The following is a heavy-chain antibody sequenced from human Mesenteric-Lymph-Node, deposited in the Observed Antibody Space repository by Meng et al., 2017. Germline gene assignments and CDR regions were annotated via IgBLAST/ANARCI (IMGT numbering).Heavy chain of an antibody. CDR3: VREQYESRGH. CDR1: GFTVSSNY. V-gene: IGHV3-53*01. D-gene: IGHD3-22*01. Sequence: VGLVEAGGGLSQPGGSLRLSCAASGFTVSSNYMSWVRQAPGKGLEWVSVIYSGGSTYYADSVKGRFTISRDNSRNTLYLQMNSLRADDTAVYYCVREQYESRGHWGQGTLVTVSS. J-gene: IGHJ4*02. CDR2: IYSGGST.